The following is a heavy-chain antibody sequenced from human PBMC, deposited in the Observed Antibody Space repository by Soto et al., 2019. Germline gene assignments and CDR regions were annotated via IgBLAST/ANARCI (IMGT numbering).Heavy chain of an antibody. Sequence: PGGSLRLSCAASGFSFETSAMTWVHQAPETGLRWISTVTYSGGTTYYAPSVKGRFTISRDNSGRTLFLQMTNLRRDDSGVYYCGRGGTTSGFQFWGLGTLVTVSS. CDR3: GRGGTTSGFQF. CDR1: GFSFETSA. D-gene: IGHD1-1*01. J-gene: IGHJ4*02. CDR2: VTYSGGTT. V-gene: IGHV3-23*01.